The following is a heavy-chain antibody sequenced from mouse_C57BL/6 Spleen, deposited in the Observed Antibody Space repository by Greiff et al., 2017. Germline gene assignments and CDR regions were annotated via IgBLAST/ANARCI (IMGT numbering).Heavy chain of an antibody. V-gene: IGHV1-39*01. CDR2: IKPNSGTT. CDR3: ARCDCSSWYFDV. CDR1: GYSFTDYN. Sequence: EVQLQESGPELVKPGASVKISCKASGYSFTDYNMNWVKQSNGKSLEWIGVIKPNSGTTSYNQKFKGKATLTVDQSSSTAYMHLNSLTSEDSAVYYCARCDCSSWYFDVWGTGTTVTVSS. D-gene: IGHD1-1*01. J-gene: IGHJ1*03.